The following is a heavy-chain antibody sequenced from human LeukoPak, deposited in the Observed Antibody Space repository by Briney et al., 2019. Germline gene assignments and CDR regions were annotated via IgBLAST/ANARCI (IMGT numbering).Heavy chain of an antibody. CDR2: INTGNGNT. J-gene: IGHJ4*02. CDR1: GYTFTSYA. CDR3: ASGYSYVDFDY. V-gene: IGHV1-3*04. D-gene: IGHD5-18*01. Sequence: ASVKVSCKASGYTFTSYAMHWVRQAPGQRLECMGWINTGNGNTKYSQKFQGRVTITRDTSASTAYMELSSLRSEDTAVYYCASGYSYVDFDYWGQGTLVTVSS.